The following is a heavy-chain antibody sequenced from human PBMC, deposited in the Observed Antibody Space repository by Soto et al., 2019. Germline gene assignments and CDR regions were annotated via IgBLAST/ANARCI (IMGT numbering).Heavy chain of an antibody. D-gene: IGHD4-17*01. CDR3: ASFPTVNREAALDY. Sequence: GGSLRLSCAASGFTFSSYAMHWVRQAPGKGLEWVAVISYDGSNKYCADSVKGRFTISRDNSKNTLYLQMNSLRAEDTAVYYCASFPTVNREAALDYWGQGTLVTVSS. CDR1: GFTFSSYA. CDR2: ISYDGSNK. J-gene: IGHJ4*02. V-gene: IGHV3-30-3*01.